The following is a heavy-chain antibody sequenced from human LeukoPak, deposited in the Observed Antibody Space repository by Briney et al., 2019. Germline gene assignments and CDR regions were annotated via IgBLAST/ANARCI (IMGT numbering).Heavy chain of an antibody. CDR2: IYTSGST. J-gene: IGHJ4*02. CDR3: ARGLRFLAG. D-gene: IGHD3-3*01. CDR1: GGSISSGSYY. Sequence: SETLSLTCSVSGGSISSGSYYWSWIRQPAGKGLEWIGRIYTSGSTNYHPSLKSRVTISVDTSKNQFSLKLSSVTAADTALYYCARGLRFLAGWGQGTVVTVSS. V-gene: IGHV4-61*02.